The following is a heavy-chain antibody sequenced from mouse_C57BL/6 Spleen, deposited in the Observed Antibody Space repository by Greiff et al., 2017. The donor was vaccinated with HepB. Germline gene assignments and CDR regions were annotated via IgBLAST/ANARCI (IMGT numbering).Heavy chain of an antibody. CDR2: INPGSGGT. D-gene: IGHD2-14*01. CDR1: GYAFTNYL. CDR3: ARSRGTSYFDV. Sequence: VQRVESGAELVRPGTSVKVSCKASGYAFTNYLIEWVKQRPGQGLEWIGVINPGSGGTNYNEKFKGKATLTADKSSSTAYMQLSSLTSEDSAVYFCARSRGTSYFDVWGTGTTVTVSS. J-gene: IGHJ1*03. V-gene: IGHV1-54*01.